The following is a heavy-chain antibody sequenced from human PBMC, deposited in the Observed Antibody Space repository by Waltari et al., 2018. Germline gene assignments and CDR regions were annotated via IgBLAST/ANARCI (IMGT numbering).Heavy chain of an antibody. J-gene: IGHJ5*02. CDR2: IIPILGIA. CDR1: GGTFSSYA. V-gene: IGHV1-69*04. CDR3: ARHRKYCGGDCYYWFDP. D-gene: IGHD2-21*01. Sequence: QVQLVQSGAEVKKPGSSVKVSCKASGGTFSSYAISWVRQAPGQGLEWMGGIIPILGIANYAQKFQGRVTITADESTSTAYMELSSLRSEDTAVYYCARHRKYCGGDCYYWFDPWGQGTLVTVSS.